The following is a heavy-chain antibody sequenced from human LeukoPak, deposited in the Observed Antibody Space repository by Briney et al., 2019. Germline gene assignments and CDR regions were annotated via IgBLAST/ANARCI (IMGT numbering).Heavy chain of an antibody. V-gene: IGHV3-23*01. CDR1: GFTFSSYT. CDR3: TKVSTTGVGGRGYFDQ. D-gene: IGHD1-1*01. CDR2: ISDRSAGDST. Sequence: GGSLRLSCAASGFTFSSYTVGWVRQTPGKGLEWVSFISDRSAGDSTYYADSVRGRFTISRDSSKSTLYLQMNSLRAEDTAVYYCTKVSTTGVGGRGYFDQWGQGTQVTVSS. J-gene: IGHJ4*02.